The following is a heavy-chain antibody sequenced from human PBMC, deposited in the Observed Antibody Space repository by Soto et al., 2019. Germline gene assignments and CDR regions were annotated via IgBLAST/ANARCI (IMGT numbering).Heavy chain of an antibody. Sequence: EVQLVESGGGLVQPGGSLRVSCAASGFTVSSHWMSRVRQAPGKGLEWVANIKQDGSEKYYVDSVKGRFTISRDNAKNSLYLQMNSLRVEDTAVYYCAREFYGLDVWGQGTTVTVSS. J-gene: IGHJ6*02. CDR2: IKQDGSEK. CDR3: AREFYGLDV. V-gene: IGHV3-7*01. CDR1: GFTVSSHW.